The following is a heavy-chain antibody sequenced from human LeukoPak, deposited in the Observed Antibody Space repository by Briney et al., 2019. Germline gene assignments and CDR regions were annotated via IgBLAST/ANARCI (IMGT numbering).Heavy chain of an antibody. CDR2: ISAYNGNT. CDR3: ARYIVGGYYFDY. D-gene: IGHD1-26*01. J-gene: IGHJ4*02. Sequence: ASVKVSCKASGYTFSSYGISWVRQAPGQGLEWMGWISAYNGNTNYAQKLQGRVTMTTDTSTSTAYMDLRSLRSDDTAVYYCARYIVGGYYFDYWGQGTLVTVSS. V-gene: IGHV1-18*01. CDR1: GYTFSSYG.